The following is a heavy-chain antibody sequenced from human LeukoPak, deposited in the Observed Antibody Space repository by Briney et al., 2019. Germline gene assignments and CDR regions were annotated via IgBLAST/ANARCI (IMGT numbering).Heavy chain of an antibody. CDR1: GYTFTSYA. V-gene: IGHV1-3*03. Sequence: GASVKVSCKASGYTFTSYAMHWVRQAPGQRLEWMGWINAGNGNTKYSQEFQGRVTITRDTSASTAYMELSSLRSEDTAVYYCAREVYYYDSSGYYFGAFDIWGQGTMVTVPS. CDR3: AREVYYYDSSGYYFGAFDI. J-gene: IGHJ3*02. CDR2: INAGNGNT. D-gene: IGHD3-22*01.